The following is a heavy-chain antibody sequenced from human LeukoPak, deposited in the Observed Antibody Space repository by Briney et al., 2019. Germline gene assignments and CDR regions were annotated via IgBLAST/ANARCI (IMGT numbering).Heavy chain of an antibody. J-gene: IGHJ4*02. V-gene: IGHV1-69*06. CDR3: ARDSRLGDGYNFDY. CDR1: GYTFTSYG. D-gene: IGHD5-24*01. CDR2: IIPIFGTA. Sequence: SVKVSCKASGYTFTSYGISWVRQAPGQGLEWMGGIIPIFGTANYAQKFQGRVTITADKSTSTAYMELSSLRSEDTAVYYCARDSRLGDGYNFDYWGQGTLVTVSS.